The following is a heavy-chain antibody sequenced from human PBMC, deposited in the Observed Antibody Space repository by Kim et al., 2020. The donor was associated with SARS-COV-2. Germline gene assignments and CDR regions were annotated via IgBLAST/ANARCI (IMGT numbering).Heavy chain of an antibody. CDR1: GYTLTELS. CDR2: FDPEDGET. J-gene: IGHJ6*02. CDR3: ATDRRSGSYGGLDYYYYGMDV. Sequence: ASVKVSCKVSGYTLTELSMHWVRQAPGKGLEWMGGFDPEDGETIYAQKFQGRVTMTEDTSTDTAYMELSSLRSEDTAVYYCATDRRSGSYGGLDYYYYGMDVWGQGTTVTVSS. D-gene: IGHD1-26*01. V-gene: IGHV1-24*01.